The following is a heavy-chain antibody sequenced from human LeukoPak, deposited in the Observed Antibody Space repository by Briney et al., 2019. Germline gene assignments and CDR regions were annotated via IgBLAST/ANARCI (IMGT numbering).Heavy chain of an antibody. D-gene: IGHD4-17*01. CDR3: AKESTVTTYYYYYGMDV. CDR2: ISGSGGST. V-gene: IGHV3-23*01. J-gene: IGHJ6*02. Sequence: GGSLRLSCAASGFTFSSYAMSWVRQAPGKGLEWVSAISGSGGSTYYADSGKGRFTISRDNSKNTLYLQMNSLRAEDTAVYYCAKESTVTTYYYYYGMDVWGQGTTVTVSS. CDR1: GFTFSSYA.